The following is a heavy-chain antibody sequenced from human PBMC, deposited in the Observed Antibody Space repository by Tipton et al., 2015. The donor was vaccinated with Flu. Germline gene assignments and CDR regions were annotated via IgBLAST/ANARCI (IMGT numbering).Heavy chain of an antibody. Sequence: TLSLTCIVSGDSIRSDYFWGWIRQPPGKGLEWIGQISRGGATYYNSSLQSRATISVDSSRNRFSLKVRSVTAADTATYYCARRDYSNYVSQPKNWFDLWGQGLLVTVSS. V-gene: IGHV4-38-2*02. CDR1: GDSIRSDYF. CDR2: ISRGGAT. CDR3: ARRDYSNYVSQPKNWFDL. D-gene: IGHD4-11*01. J-gene: IGHJ5*02.